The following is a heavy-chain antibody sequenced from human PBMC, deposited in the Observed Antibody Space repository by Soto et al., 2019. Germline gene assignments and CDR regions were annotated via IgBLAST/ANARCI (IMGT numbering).Heavy chain of an antibody. Sequence: SVKVSCKASGGTFSSYAISWVRQAPGQGLEWMGGIIPIFGTANYAQKFQGRVTITADESTSTAYMELSSLRSEDTAVYYCARTGDHYYDSSGYFDYWGQGTLVTVSS. J-gene: IGHJ4*02. CDR2: IIPIFGTA. CDR3: ARTGDHYYDSSGYFDY. CDR1: GGTFSSYA. D-gene: IGHD3-22*01. V-gene: IGHV1-69*13.